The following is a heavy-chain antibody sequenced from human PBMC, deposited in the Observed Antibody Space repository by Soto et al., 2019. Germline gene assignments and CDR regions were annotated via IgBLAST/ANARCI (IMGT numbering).Heavy chain of an antibody. V-gene: IGHV3-64*01. CDR1: GFMFSNYA. Sequence: EVQLVESGGGLVQPGWSLRLSCTASGFMFSNYAIHWVRQAPGKGLEYVLAITNNGRNTYYANSVKGRFIISRDNSKNNVYLQRGSLTVEDMAIYYCTRQGTYFWSGYDLDYWGQGPLVPVSS. J-gene: IGHJ4*02. CDR3: TRQGTYFWSGYDLDY. D-gene: IGHD3-3*01. CDR2: ITNNGRNT.